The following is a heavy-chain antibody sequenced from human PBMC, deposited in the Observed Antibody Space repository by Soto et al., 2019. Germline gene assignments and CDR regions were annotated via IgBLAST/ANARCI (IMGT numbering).Heavy chain of an antibody. CDR2: ISGYNGLT. CDR1: GYTFSNYG. Sequence: QVQLVQSGDEVKKSGASVKVSCKASGYTFSNYGISWVRQAPGQGLEWMGWISGYNGLTAYAQNVQGRVTMTIDTPTRTVLMELTNLRSNDTAVYYCARDEDIRGFDSWGHGTLVTVS. J-gene: IGHJ1*01. CDR3: ARDEDIRGFDS. V-gene: IGHV1-18*04. D-gene: IGHD3-10*01.